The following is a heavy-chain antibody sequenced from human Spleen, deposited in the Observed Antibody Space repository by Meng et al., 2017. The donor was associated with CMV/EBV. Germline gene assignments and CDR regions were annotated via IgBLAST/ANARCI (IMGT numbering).Heavy chain of an antibody. D-gene: IGHD4-11*01. CDR2: ISAYNGNT. J-gene: IGHJ4*02. V-gene: IGHV1-18*01. CDR1: GYTFTRYG. CDR3: ARDIQGLHGCDY. Sequence: ASVKVSCKASGYTFTRYGINWVRQAPGQGLEWMGWISAYNGNTNYAQKFQGRVTMTRDTSISTAYMELSRLRSDDTAVYYCARDIQGLHGCDYWGQGTLVTVSS.